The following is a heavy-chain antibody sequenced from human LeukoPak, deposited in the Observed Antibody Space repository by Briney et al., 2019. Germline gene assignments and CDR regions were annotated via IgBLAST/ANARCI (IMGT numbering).Heavy chain of an antibody. Sequence: GGSLRLSCAASGFTFSDHYMGWIRQAPGKGLEWVSSISGSNSYIFYADSVKGRFTVSRDNAKDSLYLQMNSLRAEDTAVYYCARALTTLTYEGYWGQGTLVTVSS. CDR2: ISGSNSYI. V-gene: IGHV3-11*06. J-gene: IGHJ4*02. CDR1: GFTFSDHY. D-gene: IGHD1-1*01. CDR3: ARALTTLTYEGY.